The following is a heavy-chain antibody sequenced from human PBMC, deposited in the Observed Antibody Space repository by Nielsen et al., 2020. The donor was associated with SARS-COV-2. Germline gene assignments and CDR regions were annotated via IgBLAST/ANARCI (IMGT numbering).Heavy chain of an antibody. CDR2: ISGSGDRT. CDR3: ANGVRGAY. J-gene: IGHJ4*02. D-gene: IGHD3-10*01. V-gene: IGHV3-23*01. Sequence: GESLKISCTASGFTFSNSAMSWVRQTSGKGLEWVSSISGSGDRTDYADSVKGRVIISRDNSKNTLHLQMNSLRAEDTAVYYCANGVRGAYWGQGTLVTVSS. CDR1: GFTFSNSA.